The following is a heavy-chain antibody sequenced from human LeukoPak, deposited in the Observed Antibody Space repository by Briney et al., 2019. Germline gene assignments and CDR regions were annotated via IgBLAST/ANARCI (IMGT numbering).Heavy chain of an antibody. Sequence: SSETLSLTCTVSGGSISSSSYYWGWIRQPPGKGLEWIGSIYYSGSTYYNPSLKSRVTISVDTSKNQFSLKLSSVTAADTAVYYCARRGQWLIIDYWGQGTLVTVSS. V-gene: IGHV4-39*01. CDR1: GGSISSSSYY. CDR3: ARRGQWLIIDY. D-gene: IGHD6-19*01. J-gene: IGHJ4*02. CDR2: IYYSGST.